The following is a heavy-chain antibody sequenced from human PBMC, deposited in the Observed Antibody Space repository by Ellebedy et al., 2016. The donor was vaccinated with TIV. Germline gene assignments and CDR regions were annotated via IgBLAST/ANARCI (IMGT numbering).Heavy chain of an antibody. CDR1: GGSISNYY. D-gene: IGHD3-3*02. CDR3: ARRGQMESIRHAFEI. V-gene: IGHV4-59*01. Sequence: PETLSLTXTVSGGSISNYYWTWIRQPPGKGLEWIGYIYSSGSTNYNPSLKSRVTISVDTSKNQFSLNLNSVTAADTAVYYCARRGQMESIRHAFEIWGQGTMVIVS. J-gene: IGHJ3*02. CDR2: IYSSGST.